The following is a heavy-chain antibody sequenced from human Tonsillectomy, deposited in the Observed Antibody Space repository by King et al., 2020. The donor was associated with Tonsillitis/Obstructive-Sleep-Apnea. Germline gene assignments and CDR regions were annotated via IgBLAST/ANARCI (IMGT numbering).Heavy chain of an antibody. Sequence: QLVQSGSELKKPGASVKVSCKASGYTFTSYALNWVRQAPGQGLEWMGWLNTNTGNPTYAQGFTGRFVFSLDTSVSTAYLQISRLKAEDTAVYYCARDGQQLATDYYYYLDVWGEGTTVTVSS. V-gene: IGHV7-4-1*02. J-gene: IGHJ6*03. CDR1: GYTFTSYA. CDR3: ARDGQQLATDYYYYLDV. CDR2: LNTNTGNP. D-gene: IGHD6-13*01.